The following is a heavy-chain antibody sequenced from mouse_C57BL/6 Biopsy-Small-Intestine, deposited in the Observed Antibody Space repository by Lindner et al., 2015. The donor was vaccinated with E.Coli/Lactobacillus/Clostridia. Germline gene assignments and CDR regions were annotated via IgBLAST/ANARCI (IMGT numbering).Heavy chain of an antibody. CDR3: ARDVRPGFWSAIGGFDY. V-gene: IGHV1-84*02. Sequence: SVKVSCKTSGYTFTAYYIHWVRQAPGQGLEWMGRLNPNSGGTQFAQKFQGRVTVTRDTSVNIVYMDLSGLTSDDTAVYYCARDVRPGFWSAIGGFDYWGQGTLVTVSS. J-gene: IGHJ2*01. CDR2: LNPNSGGT. D-gene: IGHD6-1*01. CDR1: GYTFTAYY.